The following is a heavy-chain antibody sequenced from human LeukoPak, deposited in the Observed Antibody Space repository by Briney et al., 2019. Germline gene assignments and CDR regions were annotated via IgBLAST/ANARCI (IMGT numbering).Heavy chain of an antibody. J-gene: IGHJ4*02. CDR2: INEAGSGK. V-gene: IGHV3-7*01. D-gene: IGHD1-26*01. CDR1: GFAFSSFW. Sequence: GGSLRLSCTVSGFAFSSFWMSWVRQAPGQGLEWVANINEAGSGKYYVDSVKGRFTISRDNAKNSLYVQMNSLRAEDTAMYYCARGGRSGTYYDYWGQGTLVTVSS. CDR3: ARGGRSGTYYDY.